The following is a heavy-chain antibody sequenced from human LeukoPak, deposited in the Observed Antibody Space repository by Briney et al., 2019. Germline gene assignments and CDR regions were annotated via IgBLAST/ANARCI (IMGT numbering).Heavy chain of an antibody. Sequence: GGSLRLSCAASGFTFSTYWMHWVRQAPGKGLEWVSRINSDGSNTRNADSVKGRFTISRDNAKNTLYLQMNSPRAEDTAVYYCARERRLYCSSTSCYEDFDYWGQGTLVTVSS. D-gene: IGHD2-2*01. CDR1: GFTFSTYW. J-gene: IGHJ4*02. CDR2: INSDGSNT. CDR3: ARERRLYCSSTSCYEDFDY. V-gene: IGHV3-74*01.